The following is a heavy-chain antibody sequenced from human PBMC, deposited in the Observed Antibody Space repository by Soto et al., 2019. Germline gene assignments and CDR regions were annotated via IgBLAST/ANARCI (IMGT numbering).Heavy chain of an antibody. V-gene: IGHV4-31*03. Sequence: SETLSLTCTVSGGSISSGGYYWSWIRQHPGKGLEWIGYIYYSGSTYYNPSLKSRVTISVDTSKNQFSLKLSSVTAADTAVYYSERGGYCSGGTFDYWGQGTLVTVSS. CDR3: ERGGYCSGGTFDY. J-gene: IGHJ4*02. CDR1: GGSISSGGYY. D-gene: IGHD2-21*02. CDR2: IYYSGST.